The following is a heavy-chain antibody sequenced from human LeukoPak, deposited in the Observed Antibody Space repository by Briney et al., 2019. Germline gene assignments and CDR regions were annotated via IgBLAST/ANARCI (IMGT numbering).Heavy chain of an antibody. V-gene: IGHV3-23*01. D-gene: IGHD3-22*01. CDR1: GFTFYMYA. CDR2: MCGTAGCT. Sequence: GGSLTLSCLDSGFTFYMYAMSWVRQAPGRGLEWVASMCGTAGCTFYPDSVKGRFTISRDNSKNVLYLQMNSLTAEDTAIYYCAKDRPNFHENSGHYYRRDGDSWGQGTLVTVSS. J-gene: IGHJ5*01. CDR3: AKDRPNFHENSGHYYRRDGDS.